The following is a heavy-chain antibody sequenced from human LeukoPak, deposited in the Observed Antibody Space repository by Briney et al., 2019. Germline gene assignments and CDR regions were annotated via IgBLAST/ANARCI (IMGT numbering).Heavy chain of an antibody. V-gene: IGHV1-2*02. CDR3: ARARELGSKTKYYFDY. J-gene: IGHJ4*02. CDR2: INPNSGGT. CDR1: GYTFTGYY. Sequence: GASVKVSCKASGYTFTGYYMHWVRQAPGRELEWMGWINPNSGGTNYAQKFQGRVTMTRDTSISTAYMELSRLRSDDTAVYYCARARELGSKTKYYFDYWGQGTLVTVSS. D-gene: IGHD1-7*01.